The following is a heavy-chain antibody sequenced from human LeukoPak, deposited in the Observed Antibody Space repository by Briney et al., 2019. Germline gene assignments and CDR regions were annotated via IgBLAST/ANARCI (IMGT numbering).Heavy chain of an antibody. CDR2: ISSSSNTI. CDR1: GFTFSSYA. V-gene: IGHV3-48*02. Sequence: GGSLRLSCAASGFTFSSYAMSWVRQAPGKGLEWVSYISSSSNTIYYADSVKGRFTISRDNAKKSLFLQMNSLRDEDTAVYYCARVLGYSSGDAFDIWGQGTMVTVSS. D-gene: IGHD6-19*01. J-gene: IGHJ3*02. CDR3: ARVLGYSSGDAFDI.